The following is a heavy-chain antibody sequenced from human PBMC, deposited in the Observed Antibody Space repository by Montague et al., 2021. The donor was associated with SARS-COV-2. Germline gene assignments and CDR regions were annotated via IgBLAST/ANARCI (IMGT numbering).Heavy chain of an antibody. CDR2: INHSGST. CDR1: GGSFSGYY. V-gene: IGHV4-34*01. CDR3: TREGYQVLWSDYYYYGMDV. D-gene: IGHD2-2*01. J-gene: IGHJ6*02. Sequence: SETLSLTCAVSGGSFSGYYWSWIRQPPGKGLEWIGEINHSGSTNYNPSLKSRVTISVDTSKNQFSLTLSSVTAADTAVYYCTREGYQVLWSDYYYYGMDVWGQGTTVTVSS.